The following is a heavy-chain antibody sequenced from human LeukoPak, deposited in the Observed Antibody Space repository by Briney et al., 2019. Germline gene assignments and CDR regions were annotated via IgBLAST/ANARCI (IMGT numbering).Heavy chain of an antibody. J-gene: IGHJ4*02. CDR3: ARDHYHSSDY. D-gene: IGHD3-22*01. Sequence: GGSLRLSCTASGFSVRTTYMSWVRQAPGKGLEWVSVLYTGGGTDHADSVKGRFTISRDNTKNSLYLQMNSLRAEDTAVYYCARDHYHSSDYWGQGTLVTVSS. V-gene: IGHV3-53*01. CDR1: GFSVRTTY. CDR2: LYTGGGT.